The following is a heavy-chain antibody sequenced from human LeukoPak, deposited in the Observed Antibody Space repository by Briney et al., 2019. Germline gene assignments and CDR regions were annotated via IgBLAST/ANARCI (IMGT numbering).Heavy chain of an antibody. CDR3: ATPGRRWDYFDF. V-gene: IGHV3-15*01. CDR1: GFTLSNAW. CDR2: IKTKGDGGTT. Sequence: GGSLRLSCTVSGFTLSNAWVTWVRQAPGKGLEWIGRIKTKGDGGTTDYAAPVKGRFTILRDDSKNTVYLQMNSLKIEDTAVYSCATPGRRWDYFDFWGRGTLVTVSP. J-gene: IGHJ4*02. D-gene: IGHD5-24*01.